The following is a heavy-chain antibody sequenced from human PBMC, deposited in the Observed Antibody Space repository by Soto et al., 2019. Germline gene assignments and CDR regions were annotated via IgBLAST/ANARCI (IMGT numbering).Heavy chain of an antibody. J-gene: IGHJ4*02. CDR3: AKGRRYFEG. CDR2: ISDSDDAT. V-gene: IGHV3-23*01. CDR1: GFTFSHYA. Sequence: LRLSCAASGFTFSHYAMTWVRQGPGKVLELVSDISDSDDATYYADSVKGRFTISRYNSKSTLYLQMNGLRAADGAVYYCAKGRRYFEGWRQGPLVTV.